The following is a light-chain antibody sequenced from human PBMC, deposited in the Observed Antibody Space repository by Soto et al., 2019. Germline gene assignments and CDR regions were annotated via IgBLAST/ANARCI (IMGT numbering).Light chain of an antibody. Sequence: AIQLTQSPSSLSASVGDRVTISCRASQDIRNDLGWYQQKPGRAPRLLIYAASSLDSGVPSRFSGSGSGSDFTLTISSLQPEDSATYYCLYDFKFPRTFAQGTKVEVK. V-gene: IGKV1-6*01. CDR2: AAS. CDR1: QDIRND. CDR3: LYDFKFPRT. J-gene: IGKJ1*01.